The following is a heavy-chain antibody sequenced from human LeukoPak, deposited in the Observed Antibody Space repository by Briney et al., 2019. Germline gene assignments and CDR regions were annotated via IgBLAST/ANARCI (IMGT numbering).Heavy chain of an antibody. J-gene: IGHJ4*02. CDR2: ISSSSSYI. Sequence: GGSLRLSCAASGFTFRSYSMNWVRQAPGKGLEWVSSISSSSSYIYYADSVKGRFTISRDNAKNSLYLQMNSLRAENTAVYYCARDFPLPGDFWSRYYFDYWGQGTLVTVSS. CDR1: GFTFRSYS. CDR3: ARDFPLPGDFWSRYYFDY. D-gene: IGHD3-3*01. V-gene: IGHV3-21*01.